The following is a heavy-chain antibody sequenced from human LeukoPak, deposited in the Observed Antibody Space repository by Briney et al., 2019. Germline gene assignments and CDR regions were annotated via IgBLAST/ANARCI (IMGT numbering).Heavy chain of an antibody. Sequence: SETLSLTCAVYGGSFSGYYWSWIRQPPGKGLEWIREINHSGSTNYNPSLKSRVTISVDTSKNQFSLKLSSVTAADTAVYYCARAQLRVNWFDPWGQGTLVTVSS. D-gene: IGHD1-7*01. V-gene: IGHV4-34*01. CDR1: GGSFSGYY. J-gene: IGHJ5*02. CDR3: ARAQLRVNWFDP. CDR2: INHSGST.